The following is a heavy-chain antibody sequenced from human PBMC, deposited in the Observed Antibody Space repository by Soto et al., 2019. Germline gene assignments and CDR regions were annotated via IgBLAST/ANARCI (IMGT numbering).Heavy chain of an antibody. CDR2: ISGSGGST. CDR3: AKDHYYGDLWVYAFDI. CDR1: GFTFSSYA. D-gene: IGHD4-17*01. V-gene: IGHV3-23*01. J-gene: IGHJ3*02. Sequence: GGSLRLSCAASGFTFSSYAMSWVRQAPGKGLEWVSAISGSGGSTYYADSVKGRFTISRDNSKNTLYLQMNSLRAEDTAVYYCAKDHYYGDLWVYAFDIWGQGTMVTVSS.